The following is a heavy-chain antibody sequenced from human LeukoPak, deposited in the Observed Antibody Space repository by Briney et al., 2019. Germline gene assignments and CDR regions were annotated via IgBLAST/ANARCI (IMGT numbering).Heavy chain of an antibody. D-gene: IGHD3-10*01. V-gene: IGHV3-23*01. J-gene: IGHJ4*02. CDR2: ISGSGDGT. CDR3: AKAGYASGSGGGFDY. Sequence: GGSLRLSCAASGFTFSGSAMSWVRQAAGKGLEWVSAISGSGDGTDYADSVKGRFTISRDNSKNTLYLQMNTLRADDAAVYYCAKAGYASGSGGGFDYRGQGILVIVYS. CDR1: GFTFSGSA.